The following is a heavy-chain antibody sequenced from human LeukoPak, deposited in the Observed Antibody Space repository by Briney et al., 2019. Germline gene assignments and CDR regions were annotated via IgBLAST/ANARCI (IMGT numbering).Heavy chain of an antibody. CDR1: GGSISSYY. V-gene: IGHV4-59*01. CDR2: IYYSGST. CDR3: ARGPDGYSALRYFDY. J-gene: IGHJ4*02. D-gene: IGHD5-24*01. Sequence: SETLSLTCTVSGGSISSYYWSWIRQPPGKGLEWIGYIYYSGSTNYSPSLKSRVTISVDTSKNQFSLKLSSVTAADTAVYYCARGPDGYSALRYFDYWGQGTLVTVSS.